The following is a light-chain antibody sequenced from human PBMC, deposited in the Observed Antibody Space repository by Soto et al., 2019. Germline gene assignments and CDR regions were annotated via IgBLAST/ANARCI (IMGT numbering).Light chain of an antibody. Sequence: QSALTQPPSASGSPGQSVTISCTGSSSDVGGYNYVSWYQQHPGKAPKLMIYEVSKRPSGVPDRLSGSKSGNTASLTVSGLQAEDEADYFWSSYGGSNPVVFGGGTKLTVL. CDR1: SSDVGGYNY. V-gene: IGLV2-8*01. CDR3: SSYGGSNPVV. J-gene: IGLJ2*01. CDR2: EVS.